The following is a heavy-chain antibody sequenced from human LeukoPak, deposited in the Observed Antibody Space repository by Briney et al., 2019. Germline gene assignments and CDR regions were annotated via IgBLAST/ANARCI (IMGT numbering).Heavy chain of an antibody. D-gene: IGHD3-22*01. J-gene: IGHJ4*02. CDR1: TFTFSSYS. CDR3: ARDSCLYYYDSSPGPWDY. Sequence: GGSLTLSCSASTFTFSSYSMNWVSQAPGKGMEWGSSISSSTRYIYYADSVKGRFTISRDKAKNSLYLQMNSLRAEDTAVDYCARDSCLYYYDSSPGPWDYWGQGTLVTVSS. V-gene: IGHV3-21*04. CDR2: ISSSTRYI.